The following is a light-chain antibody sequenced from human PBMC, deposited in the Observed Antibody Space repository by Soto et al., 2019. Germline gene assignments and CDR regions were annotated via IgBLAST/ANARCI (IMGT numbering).Light chain of an antibody. CDR1: SSDVGDNY. J-gene: IGLJ1*01. V-gene: IGLV2-8*01. CDR2: EVS. Sequence: QSALTQPPSASGSPGQSVSISCTGTSSDVGDNYVSWYQQHLGKAPKLIIYEVSQRPSGVPDRFSGSKSGNTASLTISGLQVEDEAEYFCFSFTPTSTPVFGTGTKVTVL. CDR3: FSFTPTSTPV.